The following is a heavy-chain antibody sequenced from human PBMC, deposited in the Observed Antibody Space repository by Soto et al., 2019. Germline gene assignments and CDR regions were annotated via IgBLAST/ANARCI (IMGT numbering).Heavy chain of an antibody. CDR1: GYTFTSYG. CDR3: ARDLGQQLFDY. CDR2: ISAYNGNK. J-gene: IGHJ4*02. Sequence: QVQLVQSGAEVKKPGASVKVSCKASGYTFTSYGISWVRQAPGQGLEWMGWISAYNGNKKYAQKLQGRVTMNTDTSTSTAYMELRRLRSDDTAVYYCARDLGQQLFDYWGQGTLVTVSS. D-gene: IGHD6-13*01. V-gene: IGHV1-18*01.